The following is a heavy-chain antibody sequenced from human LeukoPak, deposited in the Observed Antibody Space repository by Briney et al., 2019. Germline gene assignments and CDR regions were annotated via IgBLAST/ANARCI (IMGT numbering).Heavy chain of an antibody. Sequence: AGTLRLSCAASGFTFSSYWMSWVRQAPGKGLEWVANIKHDGSEKYYVDSVKGRFTISRDNAKNSLYLQMNSLRAEDTAVYYCARGITGMMLDYWGQGTLVTVSS. CDR3: ARGITGMMLDY. CDR2: IKHDGSEK. J-gene: IGHJ4*02. V-gene: IGHV3-7*01. CDR1: GFTFSSYW. D-gene: IGHD1-20*01.